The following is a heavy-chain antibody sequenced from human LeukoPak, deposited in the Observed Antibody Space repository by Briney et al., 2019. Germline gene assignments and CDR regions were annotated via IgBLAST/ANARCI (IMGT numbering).Heavy chain of an antibody. CDR1: GYTFTNYG. D-gene: IGHD1-26*01. Sequence: ASVKVSCKASGYTFTNYGISWMRQAPGQGLEWMGWITTYNGYTNYAQKFQGRVTMTTDTSTSTAYMELRSLRSDDAAVYYCARLSGNYYIFDYWGQGTPVTVSS. CDR3: ARLSGNYYIFDY. J-gene: IGHJ4*02. V-gene: IGHV1-18*01. CDR2: ITTYNGYT.